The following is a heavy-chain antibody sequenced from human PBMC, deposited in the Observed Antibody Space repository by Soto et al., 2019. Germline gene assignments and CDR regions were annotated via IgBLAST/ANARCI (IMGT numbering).Heavy chain of an antibody. CDR2: IIPIFGTA. CDR3: AREKDASPHDAFDI. D-gene: IGHD2-15*01. V-gene: IGHV1-69*13. Sequence: SVKVSCKASGGTFSSYAISWVRQAPGQGLEWMGGIIPIFGTANYAQKFQGRVTITADESTSTAYMELSSLRSEDTAVYYCAREKDASPHDAFDIWGQGTMVTVSS. J-gene: IGHJ3*02. CDR1: GGTFSSYA.